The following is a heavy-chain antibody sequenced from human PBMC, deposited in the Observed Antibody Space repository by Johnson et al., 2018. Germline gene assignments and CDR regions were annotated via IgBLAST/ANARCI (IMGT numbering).Heavy chain of an antibody. CDR3: AREGPFYYMDV. Sequence: QVQLVESGGGVVQPGRSLRLSCAASGFTFSSYPMHWVRQAPGKGLEWVAVISYDGSNKYFADSVKGRFTISRDNSKNTLYLQMNSLRAEDTDVYYCAREGPFYYMDVWGKGTTVTVSS. V-gene: IGHV3-30-3*01. J-gene: IGHJ6*03. CDR2: ISYDGSNK. CDR1: GFTFSSYP.